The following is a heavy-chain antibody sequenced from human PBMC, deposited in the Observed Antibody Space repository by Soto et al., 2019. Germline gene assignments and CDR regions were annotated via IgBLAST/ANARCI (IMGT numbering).Heavy chain of an antibody. CDR1: GYTFTENQ. CDR2: IEPKSGDT. CDR3: ARRHRIDYIRWCFDP. V-gene: IGHV1-2*02. D-gene: IGHD2-21*01. J-gene: IGHJ5*02. Sequence: ASVKVSCKASGYTFTENQIHWLRRAPGQRLQWLGRIEPKSGDTTFAPTLQGRVTMTRDTSTNTAYVELTRLTSDDTAIYYCARRHRIDYIRWCFDPWGLGTLVTVSS.